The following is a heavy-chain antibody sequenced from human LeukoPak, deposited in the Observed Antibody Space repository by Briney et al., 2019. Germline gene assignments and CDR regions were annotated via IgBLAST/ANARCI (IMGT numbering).Heavy chain of an antibody. V-gene: IGHV4-61*01. D-gene: IGHD1-7*01. CDR1: GGSVSSGSYY. Sequence: PSETLSLTCTVSGGSVSSGSYYWSWIRQPPGKGLEWIGYIYYSGSTNYNPSLKSRVTISVDTSKNQFSLKLSSVTAADTAMYYCARDKTYNWNYGGQWQGLFDPWGQGTLVTVSS. CDR2: IYYSGST. CDR3: ARDKTYNWNYGGQWQGLFDP. J-gene: IGHJ5*02.